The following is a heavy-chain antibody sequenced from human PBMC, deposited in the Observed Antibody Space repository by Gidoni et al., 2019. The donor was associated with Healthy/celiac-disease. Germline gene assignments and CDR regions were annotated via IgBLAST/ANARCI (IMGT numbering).Heavy chain of an antibody. D-gene: IGHD3-10*01. J-gene: IGHJ4*02. V-gene: IGHV4-31*03. CDR1: GGSISSGGYY. Sequence: QVQLQESGPGLVKPSQTLSITCTVSGGSISSGGYYWSWIRQHPGKGLEWIGYIYYIGSTYYNPSLKSRVTISVDTSKNQFSLKLSSVTAADAAVYYCARVSVVRGVRRFDYWGQGTLVTVSS. CDR3: ARVSVVRGVRRFDY. CDR2: IYYIGST.